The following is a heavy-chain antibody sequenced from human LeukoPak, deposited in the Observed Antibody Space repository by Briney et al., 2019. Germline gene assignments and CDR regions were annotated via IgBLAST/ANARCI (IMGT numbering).Heavy chain of an antibody. CDR2: IYNDGSA. J-gene: IGHJ6*02. D-gene: IGHD5-12*01. Sequence: SETLSLTCSVSDGSTSRITHFWAWIRLPPGKGLEWVASIYNDGSAYYNPCLKSRVTISVDTSKDQFSLKLRFGTAADTAVYYCGRQRPSITGGMDVWGGETTVTV. V-gene: IGHV4-39*01. CDR3: GRQRPSITGGMDV. CDR1: DGSTSRITHF.